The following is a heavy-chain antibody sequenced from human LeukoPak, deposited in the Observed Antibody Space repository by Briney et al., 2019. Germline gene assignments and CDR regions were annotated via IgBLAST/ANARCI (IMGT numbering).Heavy chain of an antibody. CDR3: AKTPYYYGSGNNWLDP. CDR1: GFTFSSYA. D-gene: IGHD3-10*01. CDR2: ISGSGGST. V-gene: IGHV3-23*01. Sequence: GASLRLSCAASGFTFSSYAMSWVRQAPGKGLEWVSAISGSGGSTYYADSVKGRFTISRDNSKNTLHLQMNSLRAEDTAVYYCAKTPYYYGSGNNWLDPWGQGTLVTVSS. J-gene: IGHJ5*02.